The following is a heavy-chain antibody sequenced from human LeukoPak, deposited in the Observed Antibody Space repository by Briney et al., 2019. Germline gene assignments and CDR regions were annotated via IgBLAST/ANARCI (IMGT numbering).Heavy chain of an antibody. CDR1: GFTFSSYW. D-gene: IGHD3-16*01. Sequence: RGSLRLSCAASGFTFSSYWMSWVRQAPGKGLEWVANIKQDGSEKYYVDSVKGRFTISRDNAKNSLYLQMNSLRAEDTAVYYCARDMWGYVRYYFDYWGQGTLVTVSS. V-gene: IGHV3-7*03. CDR2: IKQDGSEK. CDR3: ARDMWGYVRYYFDY. J-gene: IGHJ4*02.